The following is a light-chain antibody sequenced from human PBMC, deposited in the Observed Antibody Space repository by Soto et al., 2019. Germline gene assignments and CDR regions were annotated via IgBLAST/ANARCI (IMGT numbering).Light chain of an antibody. J-gene: IGKJ5*01. CDR3: QQANSFPLG. V-gene: IGKV1-12*01. CDR1: QDIGYW. Sequence: EIQITQSRLYVRECVGDRISIDCRASQDIGYWLAWYQQIPGTAPKLLIYAALSLQSGVSSRFSGSGSGTYFTLTLNSLQPEDVAFYYCQQANSFPLGFGQGTRLEIK. CDR2: AAL.